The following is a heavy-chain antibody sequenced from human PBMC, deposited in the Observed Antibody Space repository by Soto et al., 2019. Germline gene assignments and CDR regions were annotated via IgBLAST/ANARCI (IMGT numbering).Heavy chain of an antibody. CDR2: ISYHGVNK. V-gene: IGHV3-30*04. Sequence: GGPLRLPCAASGFTFSSYAMHWVRQAPGKGLEWVAVISYHGVNKYYADSVRGRFTVSRDNSKNTVYLQLDRLGTDDTGVYHCARGGWLQNPGSDYWGQGILVTVPQ. CDR3: ARGGWLQNPGSDY. D-gene: IGHD3-10*01. J-gene: IGHJ4*02. CDR1: GFTFSSYA.